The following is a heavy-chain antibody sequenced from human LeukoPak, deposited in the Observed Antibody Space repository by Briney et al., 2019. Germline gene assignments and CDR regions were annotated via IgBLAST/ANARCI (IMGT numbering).Heavy chain of an antibody. Sequence: SETLSLTCAVYGGSFSGYYWSWIRQPPGKGLEWIGEINHSGSTSYNPSLKSRVTISVDTSKNQFSLKLSSVTAADTAVYYCARRGYSSGWYEVYYFDYWGQGTLVTVSS. CDR1: GGSFSGYY. V-gene: IGHV4-34*01. D-gene: IGHD6-19*01. J-gene: IGHJ4*02. CDR2: INHSGST. CDR3: ARRGYSSGWYEVYYFDY.